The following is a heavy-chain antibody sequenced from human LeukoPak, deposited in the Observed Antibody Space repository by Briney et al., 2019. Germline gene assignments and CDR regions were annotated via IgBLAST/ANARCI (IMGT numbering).Heavy chain of an antibody. CDR2: IYYSGST. CDR1: GGSVSSGSYY. V-gene: IGHV4-61*01. Sequence: SETLSLTCTVSGGSVSSGSYYWSWIRQPPGKGLEWIGYIYYSGSTNYNPSLKSRVTISVDTSKNQFSLKLSSVTAADAAVYYCARGTLDLVPAAFDYWGQGTLVTVSS. CDR3: ARGTLDLVPAAFDY. J-gene: IGHJ4*02. D-gene: IGHD2-2*01.